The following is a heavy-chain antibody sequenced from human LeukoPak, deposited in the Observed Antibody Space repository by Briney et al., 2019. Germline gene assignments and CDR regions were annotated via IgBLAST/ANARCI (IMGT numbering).Heavy chain of an antibody. J-gene: IGHJ6*03. CDR1: GYTFTSYA. V-gene: IGHV1-69*13. CDR3: ARDQLEDILTGPGYYYYMDV. D-gene: IGHD3-9*01. Sequence: SVKVSCKASGYTFTSYAMNWVRQAPGQGLEWMGGIIPIFGTANYAQKFQGRVTITADESTSTAYMELSSLRSEDTAVYYCARDQLEDILTGPGYYYYMDVWGKGTTVTVSS. CDR2: IIPIFGTA.